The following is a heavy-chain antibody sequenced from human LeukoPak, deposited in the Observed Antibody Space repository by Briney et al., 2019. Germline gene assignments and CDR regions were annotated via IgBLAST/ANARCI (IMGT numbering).Heavy chain of an antibody. Sequence: SVKVSCKASGGTFSSYAISWVRQAPGQGLEWMGGIIPIFGTANYAQKFQGRVTITADESTSTAYMELSSLRSEDTAVYYCARDRSVIHGYYYYGMDVWGQGTTVIVSS. CDR2: IIPIFGTA. D-gene: IGHD2-21*01. V-gene: IGHV1-69*01. CDR3: ARDRSVIHGYYYYGMDV. J-gene: IGHJ6*02. CDR1: GGTFSSYA.